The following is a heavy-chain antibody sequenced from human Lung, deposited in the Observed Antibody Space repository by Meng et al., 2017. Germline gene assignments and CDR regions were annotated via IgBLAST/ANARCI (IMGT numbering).Heavy chain of an antibody. CDR2: INPKSGDT. J-gene: IGHJ4*02. D-gene: IGHD6-25*01. CDR1: GYKFPDFY. V-gene: IGHV1-2*06. CDR3: ARDEDISAAGKLFGDY. Sequence: QGQLGQAGDEVKKPGVSVKVSCKPSGYKFPDFYIHGVRRAPGQGLEWMGRINPKSGDTHYVQKFQARVTMTGDTSISTAYMELSGLRSDDTAMYYCARDEDISAAGKLFGDYWGQGTLVTVSS.